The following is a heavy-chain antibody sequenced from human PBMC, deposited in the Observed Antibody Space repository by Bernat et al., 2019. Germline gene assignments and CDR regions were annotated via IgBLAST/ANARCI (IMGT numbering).Heavy chain of an antibody. V-gene: IGHV3-30*18. D-gene: IGHD2-15*01. CDR2: ISYDGSSK. Sequence: QVQLVESGGGVVQPGRSLRLSCAASGFTFSSYGMHWVRQAPGKGLEWVAVISYDGSSKYYADSVKGRFTISRDNSKNTLYLQMNSLRAEDTAVYYCAKDQGGYGMDVWGQGTTVTVSS. CDR3: AKDQGGYGMDV. CDR1: GFTFSSYG. J-gene: IGHJ6*02.